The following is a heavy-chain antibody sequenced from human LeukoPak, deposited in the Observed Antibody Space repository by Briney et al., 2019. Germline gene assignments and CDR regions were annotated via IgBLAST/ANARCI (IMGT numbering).Heavy chain of an antibody. Sequence: ASVKVSCKASGGTFSSYAISWVGQAPGQGLEWMGRIIPILGIANYAQKFQGRVTITADRSTSTAYMELSSLRSEDTAVYYCARDPTFEYSSSNWFDPWGQGTLVTVSS. CDR1: GGTFSSYA. V-gene: IGHV1-69*04. CDR2: IIPILGIA. D-gene: IGHD6-6*01. J-gene: IGHJ5*02. CDR3: ARDPTFEYSSSNWFDP.